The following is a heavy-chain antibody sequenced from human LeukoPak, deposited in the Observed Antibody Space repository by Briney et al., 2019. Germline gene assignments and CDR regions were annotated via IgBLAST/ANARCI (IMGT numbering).Heavy chain of an antibody. D-gene: IGHD2-15*01. V-gene: IGHV3-53*01. CDR3: ASPAVVADTSSDY. CDR2: IYSGGST. J-gene: IGHJ4*02. CDR1: GFTVSRYY. Sequence: GGSLRLSCAASGFTVSRYYMSWVRQAPGKGLEWVSVIYSGGSTYYADSVKGRFTISRDNPKNTLYLQMNSLRAEDTAVYYCASPAVVADTSSDYWGQGTLVTVSS.